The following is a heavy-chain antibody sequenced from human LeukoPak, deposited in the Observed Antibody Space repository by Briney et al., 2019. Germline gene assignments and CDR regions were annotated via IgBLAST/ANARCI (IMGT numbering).Heavy chain of an antibody. CDR2: IYYSGST. CDR1: GGSISSYY. CDR3: ARVLWAAAGTYSGCYQQAFDY. Sequence: SETLSLTCTVSGGSISSYYWSWIRQPPGKGLEWIGYIYYSGSTNYNPSLKSRVTISVDTSKNQFSLKLSSVTAADTAVYYCARVLWAAAGTYSGCYQQAFDYWGQGTLVTVSS. D-gene: IGHD6-13*01. V-gene: IGHV4-59*01. J-gene: IGHJ4*02.